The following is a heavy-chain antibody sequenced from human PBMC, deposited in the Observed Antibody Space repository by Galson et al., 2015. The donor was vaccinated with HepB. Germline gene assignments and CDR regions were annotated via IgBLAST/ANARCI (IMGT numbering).Heavy chain of an antibody. D-gene: IGHD1-7*01. CDR2: INHSGST. CDR3: ARGLGYNWNYDYYYYMDV. J-gene: IGHJ6*03. CDR1: GGSFSGYY. V-gene: IGHV4-34*01. Sequence: ETLSLTCAVYGGSFSGYYWSWIRQPPGKGLEWIGEINHSGSTNYNPSLKSRVTISVDTSKNQFSLKLSSVTAADTAVYYCARGLGYNWNYDYYYYMDVWGKGTTVTVSS.